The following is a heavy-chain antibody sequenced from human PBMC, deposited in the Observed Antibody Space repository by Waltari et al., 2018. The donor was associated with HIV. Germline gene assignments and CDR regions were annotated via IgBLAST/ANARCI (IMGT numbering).Heavy chain of an antibody. CDR1: GFSMNNDSN. CDR3: GRAGVVPALFDL. J-gene: IGHJ2*01. V-gene: IGHV4-38-2*01. Sequence: QVQLQESGPGLLMPSETLSLTCAVSGFSMNNDSNWGWIRQPPGKGLEWIGSVYYSGGTLHNPSLNSRVTISIDTAKSQFSLKLKSVTAADTAVYFCGRAGVVPALFDLWGRGTLVTVSS. CDR2: VYYSGGT. D-gene: IGHD2-2*01.